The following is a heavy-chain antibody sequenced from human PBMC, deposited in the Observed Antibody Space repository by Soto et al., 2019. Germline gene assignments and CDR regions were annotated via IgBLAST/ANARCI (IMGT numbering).Heavy chain of an antibody. CDR3: ARDAIHFGDSSSWYPSNFDY. D-gene: IGHD6-13*01. V-gene: IGHV3-48*02. CDR1: GFTFSSYS. J-gene: IGHJ4*02. CDR2: IRSSSSTI. Sequence: EVQLVESGGGLVQPGGSLRLSCAASGFTFSSYSMKWVRQAPGKGLEWVSYIRSSSSTIYYADSVKGRFTISRDNAKNSLYLQMNSLRDEDTAVYYCARDAIHFGDSSSWYPSNFDYWGQGTMVIVSS.